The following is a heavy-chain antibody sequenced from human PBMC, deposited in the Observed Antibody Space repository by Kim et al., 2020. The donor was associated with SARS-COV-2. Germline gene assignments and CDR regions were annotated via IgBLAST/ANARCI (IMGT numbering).Heavy chain of an antibody. Sequence: YYADSVKGRFTISRDNSKNTLYLQMNSLRAEDTAVYYCARDPKTIDAFDIWGQGTMVTVSS. V-gene: IGHV3-30*01. CDR3: ARDPKTIDAFDI. J-gene: IGHJ3*02.